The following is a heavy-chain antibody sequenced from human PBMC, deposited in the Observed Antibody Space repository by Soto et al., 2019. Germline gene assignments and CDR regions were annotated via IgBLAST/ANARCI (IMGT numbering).Heavy chain of an antibody. V-gene: IGHV4-34*01. CDR3: ARDKSTGLFDY. CDR2: INHSGST. D-gene: IGHD2-8*02. Sequence: QVQLQQWGAGLLKPSETLSLTCAVYGGSFSGYCWTWIRQPPGTGLEWIGEINHSGSTNYNPSLKSRVTISVDTSKNQFSLKLTSVTAADTVVYYCARDKSTGLFDYWGQGTLVTVSS. CDR1: GGSFSGYC. J-gene: IGHJ4*02.